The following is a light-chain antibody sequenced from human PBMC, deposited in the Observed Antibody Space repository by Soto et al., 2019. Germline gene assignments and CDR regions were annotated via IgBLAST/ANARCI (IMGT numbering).Light chain of an antibody. CDR3: GLYASSSTINA. V-gene: IGLV2-14*01. CDR2: DVS. J-gene: IGLJ1*01. Sequence: QSALTQPASVSGSPGQSITISCTGTSSDVGGYNYVSWYQQHSGKAPKLMIYDVSNRPSGVSNRFSGAKSGNTASLTISGLQAEDEADYYCGLYASSSTINAIGTGTKVTIL. CDR1: SSDVGGYNY.